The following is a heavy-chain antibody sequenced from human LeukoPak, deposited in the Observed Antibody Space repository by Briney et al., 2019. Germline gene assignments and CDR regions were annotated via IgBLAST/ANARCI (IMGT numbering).Heavy chain of an antibody. V-gene: IGHV4-34*01. CDR3: ARGSRLLWPS. Sequence: SETLSLTCAVYGGSFSGYYWSWIRQPPGKGLEWIGEINHSGSTNYNPSLKSRVTISVDTSKNQFSLKPSSVTAADTAVYYCARGSRLLWPSWGQGTLVTVSS. CDR1: GGSFSGYY. J-gene: IGHJ4*02. CDR2: INHSGST. D-gene: IGHD3-10*01.